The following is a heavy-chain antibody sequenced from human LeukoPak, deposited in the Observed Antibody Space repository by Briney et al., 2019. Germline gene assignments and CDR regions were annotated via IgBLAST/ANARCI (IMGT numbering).Heavy chain of an antibody. CDR3: ARDPPGRPYSSSSYG. CDR2: IIPMFGTA. D-gene: IGHD6-6*01. J-gene: IGHJ4*02. Sequence: SVKVSCKASGGTFSSYALSWVRQAPGQGLEWMGGIIPMFGTANYAQKFQGRVTITADKSTSTAYMELSSLRSEHTAVYYCARDPPGRPYSSSSYGWGQGTLVTVSS. V-gene: IGHV1-69*06. CDR1: GGTFSSYA.